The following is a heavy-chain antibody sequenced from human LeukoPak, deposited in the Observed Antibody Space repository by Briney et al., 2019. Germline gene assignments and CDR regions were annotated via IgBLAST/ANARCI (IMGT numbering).Heavy chain of an antibody. CDR1: GYTFTSYG. D-gene: IGHD3-3*01. CDR2: ISAYNGNT. J-gene: IGHJ4*02. Sequence: ASVKVSCEASGYTFTSYGISWVRQAPGQGLEWMGWISAYNGNTNYAQKLQGRVTMTTDTSTSTAYMELRSLRSDDTAVYYCAREYYDFWSGYYTGPGYFDYWGQGTLVTVSS. CDR3: AREYYDFWSGYYTGPGYFDY. V-gene: IGHV1-18*01.